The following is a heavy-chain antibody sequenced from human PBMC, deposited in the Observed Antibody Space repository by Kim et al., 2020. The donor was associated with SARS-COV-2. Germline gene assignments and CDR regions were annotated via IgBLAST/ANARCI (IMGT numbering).Heavy chain of an antibody. CDR1: GFTFNNYA. CDR2: ISRTGYAS. J-gene: IGHJ4*02. Sequence: GGSLRLSCAASGFTFNNYAMSWVRQGPGKGLEWVSGISRTGYASDYADSVRGRFIISRDSSKNTLYLQMSSVTAEDTAVYYCVRVFYVIDYWGQGTQVTVSS. CDR3: VRVFYVIDY. V-gene: IGHV3-23*01. D-gene: IGHD3-10*02.